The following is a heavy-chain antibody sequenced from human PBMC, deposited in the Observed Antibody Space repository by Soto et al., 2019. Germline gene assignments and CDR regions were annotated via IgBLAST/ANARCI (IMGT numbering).Heavy chain of an antibody. CDR3: ARDTGIPYITGSKAN. V-gene: IGHV3-21*01. D-gene: IGHD1-20*01. CDR2: ISSSSSYI. J-gene: IGHJ4*02. Sequence: GGSLTLSCAASGFTFSSYSMNWVRQAPGKGLEGVSSISSSSSYIYYADSVNGRFTISIDNAKNSLYLQMNSLRAEDTAVYYCARDTGIPYITGSKANWGQGTLVTVPS. CDR1: GFTFSSYS.